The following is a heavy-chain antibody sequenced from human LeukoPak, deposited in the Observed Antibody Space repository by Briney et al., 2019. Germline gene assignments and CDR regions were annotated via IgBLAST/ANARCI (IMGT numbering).Heavy chain of an antibody. J-gene: IGHJ6*03. V-gene: IGHV3-53*01. Sequence: GESLRLSCEASGFTFTKFWMSWVRQAPGKGLEWVSVTYSNGRTYYADSVKGRFTISRDISKNTLYLQMNSLRAEDTAVYYCARVLSGRGSLYDYYYYMDVWGKGTTVTISS. D-gene: IGHD3-10*01. CDR1: GFTFTKFW. CDR3: ARVLSGRGSLYDYYYYMDV. CDR2: TYSNGRT.